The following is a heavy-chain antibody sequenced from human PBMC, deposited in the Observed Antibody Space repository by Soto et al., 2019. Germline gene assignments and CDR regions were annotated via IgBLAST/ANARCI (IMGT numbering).Heavy chain of an antibody. CDR1: GGTFSSYA. J-gene: IGHJ4*02. CDR3: ASPGYSSGWYETDY. Sequence: QVQLVQSGAEVKKPGSSVKVSCTASGGTFSSYAISWVRQAPGQGLEWMGGIIPIFGTANYAQKFQGRVTITADESTSTAYMELSSLRSEDTAVYYCASPGYSSGWYETDYWGQGTLVTVSS. D-gene: IGHD6-19*01. CDR2: IIPIFGTA. V-gene: IGHV1-69*01.